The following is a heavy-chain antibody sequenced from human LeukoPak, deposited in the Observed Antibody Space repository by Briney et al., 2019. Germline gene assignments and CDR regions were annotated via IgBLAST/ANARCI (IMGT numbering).Heavy chain of an antibody. Sequence: ASVKVSCKASGYTFTSYGISWVRQAPGQGLEWMGWISAYNGNTNYAQKLQGRVTMTTDPSMSTAYMELRSLRSDDTAVYYCARDPYYGSGSYSDYWGQGTLVTVSS. CDR3: ARDPYYGSGSYSDY. D-gene: IGHD3-10*01. V-gene: IGHV1-18*01. CDR2: ISAYNGNT. J-gene: IGHJ4*02. CDR1: GYTFTSYG.